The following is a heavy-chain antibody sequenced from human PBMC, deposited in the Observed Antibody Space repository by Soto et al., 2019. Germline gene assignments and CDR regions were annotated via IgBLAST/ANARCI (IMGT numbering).Heavy chain of an antibody. J-gene: IGHJ3*02. CDR1: GGTFSSYA. Sequence: SVKVSCKASGGTFSSYAISWVRQAPGQGLEWMGGIIPIFGTANYAQKFQERVTITRDMSTSTAYMELSSLRSEDTAVYYCAARLVGAALNPFDAFDIWGQGTMVTVSS. D-gene: IGHD2-15*01. CDR2: IIPIFGTA. V-gene: IGHV1-69*05. CDR3: AARLVGAALNPFDAFDI.